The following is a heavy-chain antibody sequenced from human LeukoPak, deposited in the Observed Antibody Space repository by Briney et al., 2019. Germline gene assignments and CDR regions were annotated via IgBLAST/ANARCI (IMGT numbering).Heavy chain of an antibody. CDR3: ARDLVAAAGTNYYYYMDV. CDR2: INPNSGGT. J-gene: IGHJ6*03. V-gene: IGHV1-2*06. CDR1: GYTFTGYY. Sequence: GASVKVSCKASGYTFTGYYMHWVRQAPGQGREWMGRINPNSGGTNYAQKFQGRVTMTRDTSISTAYMELSRLRSDDTAVYYCARDLVAAAGTNYYYYMDVRGKGTTVTVSS. D-gene: IGHD6-13*01.